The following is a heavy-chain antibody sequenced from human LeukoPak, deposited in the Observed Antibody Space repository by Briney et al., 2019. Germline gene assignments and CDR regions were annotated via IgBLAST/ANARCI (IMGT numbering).Heavy chain of an antibody. D-gene: IGHD3-10*01. CDR3: ATCNPYYYGSRNLKEPDY. J-gene: IGHJ4*02. CDR1: GYTLTELS. CDR2: FDPEDGET. Sequence: ASVKVSCKVSGYTLTELSMHWVRQAPGKGLEWMGGFDPEDGETIYAQKFQGRVTMTEDTSTDTAYMELSSLRSEDTAVYYCATCNPYYYGSRNLKEPDYWGQGTLVTVSS. V-gene: IGHV1-24*01.